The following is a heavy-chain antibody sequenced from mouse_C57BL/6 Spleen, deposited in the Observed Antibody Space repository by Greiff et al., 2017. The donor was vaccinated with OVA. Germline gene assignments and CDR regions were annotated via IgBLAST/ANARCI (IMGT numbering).Heavy chain of an antibody. CDR1: GYTFTSYW. V-gene: IGHV1-69*01. D-gene: IGHD2-5*01. Sequence: QVQLKQPGAELVMPGASVKLSCKASGYTFTSYWMHWVKQRPGQGLEWIGEIDPSDSYTNYNQKFKGKSTLTVDKSSSTAYMQLSSLTSEDSAVYYCARGGYSNPYAMDYWGQGTSVTVSS. J-gene: IGHJ4*01. CDR3: ARGGYSNPYAMDY. CDR2: IDPSDSYT.